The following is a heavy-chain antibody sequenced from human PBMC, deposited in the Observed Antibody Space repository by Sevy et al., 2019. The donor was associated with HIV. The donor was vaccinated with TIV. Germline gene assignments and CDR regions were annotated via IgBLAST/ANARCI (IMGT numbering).Heavy chain of an antibody. J-gene: IGHJ4*02. CDR3: SSRQGAFDF. CDR2: FIPLFGTA. CDR1: GGTFKNYA. Sequence: ASVKVSCKASGGTFKNYAIAWVRQAPGQGLEWVGGFIPLFGTANYAQMFQGRAAIIADESTSTVYMQVNSLKSEDTAVHYCSSRQGAFDFWGQGTLVTVSS. V-gene: IGHV1-69*13.